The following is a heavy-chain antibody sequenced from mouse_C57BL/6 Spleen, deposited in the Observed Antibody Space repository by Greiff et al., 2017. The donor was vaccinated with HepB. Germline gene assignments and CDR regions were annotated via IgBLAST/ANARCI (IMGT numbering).Heavy chain of an antibody. CDR1: GYTFTSYW. V-gene: IGHV1-64*01. CDR3: ARTMGPYYYAMDY. Sequence: VQLQQPGAELVKPGASVKLSCKASGYTFTSYWMHWVKQRPGQGLEWIGMIHPNSGSTNYNEKFKSKATLTVDKSSSTAYMQLSSLTSEDSAVYYCARTMGPYYYAMDYWGQGTSVTVSS. CDR2: IHPNSGST. J-gene: IGHJ4*01.